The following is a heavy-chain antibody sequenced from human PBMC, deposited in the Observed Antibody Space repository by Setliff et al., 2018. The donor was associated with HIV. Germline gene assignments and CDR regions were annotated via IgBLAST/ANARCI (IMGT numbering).Heavy chain of an antibody. CDR3: ARARTGTTHY. Sequence: PSETLSLSCTASGFTFGDYAMNWVRQAPGKGLEWVSSISSSSSYIYYADSVKGRFTISRDNAKNSLYLQMNSLRAEDTAVYYCARARTGTTHYWGQGTLVTVSS. J-gene: IGHJ4*02. D-gene: IGHD1-7*01. V-gene: IGHV3-21*01. CDR2: ISSSSSYI. CDR1: GFTFGDYA.